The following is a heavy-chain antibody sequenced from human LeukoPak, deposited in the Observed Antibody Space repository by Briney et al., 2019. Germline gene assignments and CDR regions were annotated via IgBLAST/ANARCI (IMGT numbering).Heavy chain of an antibody. D-gene: IGHD3-10*01. CDR1: GYTFTSYY. V-gene: IGHV1-46*01. J-gene: IGHJ6*03. Sequence: ASVKVSCKASGYTFTSYYMHWVRQAPGQGLEWMGIINPSGGSTSYAQKFQGRVTMTRDMSTSTAYMELSSLRSEDTAVYYCARETPHSGYYYYMDVWGKGTTVTVSS. CDR3: ARETPHSGYYYYMDV. CDR2: INPSGGST.